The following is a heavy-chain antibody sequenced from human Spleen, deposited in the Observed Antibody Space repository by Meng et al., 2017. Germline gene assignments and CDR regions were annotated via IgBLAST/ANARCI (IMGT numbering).Heavy chain of an antibody. V-gene: IGHV3-23*01. CDR2: ISGGSGDTK. CDR1: GFTFSSYA. CDR3: AGWTSHYDF. J-gene: IGHJ4*02. Sequence: EVQLLESGGGFVQPGGSLRLSCAASGFTFSSYAINWVRQVPGKGLEWVSVISGGSGDTKLYADSVKGRFTISRDNSKSTLYLQMNSPRVDDTAVYHCAGWTSHYDFWGQGTLVTVSS. D-gene: IGHD2-15*01.